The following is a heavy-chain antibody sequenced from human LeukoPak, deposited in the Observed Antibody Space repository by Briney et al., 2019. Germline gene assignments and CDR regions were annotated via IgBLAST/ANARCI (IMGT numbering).Heavy chain of an antibody. Sequence: GRSLRLSCAASGFTFSSYAIHWVRQAPGKGLEGVAVISYDGSNKYYADSVKGRFTISRDNSKNTLYLHMNILRAEDTAVYYCARDTEWEPPDYYYAMDVWGQGTTVTVSS. CDR2: ISYDGSNK. CDR3: ARDTEWEPPDYYYAMDV. J-gene: IGHJ6*02. CDR1: GFTFSSYA. D-gene: IGHD1-26*01. V-gene: IGHV3-30-3*01.